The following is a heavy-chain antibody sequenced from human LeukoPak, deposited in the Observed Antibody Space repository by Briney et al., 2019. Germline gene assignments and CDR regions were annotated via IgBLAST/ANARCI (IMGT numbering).Heavy chain of an antibody. CDR2: ISYDGSNK. CDR3: ARDHDYGDYEPIFHY. V-gene: IGHV3-30*04. D-gene: IGHD4-17*01. CDR1: GFTFSSYA. Sequence: GRSLRLSCAASGFTFSSYAMPWVRQAPGKGLEWVAVISYDGSNKYYADSVKGRFTISRDNSKNTLYLQMNSLRAEDTAVYYCARDHDYGDYEPIFHYWGQGTLVTVSS. J-gene: IGHJ4*02.